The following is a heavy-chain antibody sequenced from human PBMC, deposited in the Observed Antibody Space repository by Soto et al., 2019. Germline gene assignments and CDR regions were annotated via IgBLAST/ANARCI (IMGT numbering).Heavy chain of an antibody. CDR3: ARDAGVSGELYY. CDR1: GYTFTSYG. V-gene: IGHV1-18*01. CDR2: ISAYNGNT. D-gene: IGHD1-26*01. J-gene: IGHJ4*02. Sequence: QVQLVQSGAEVKKPGASVKVSCKASGYTFTSYGISWVRQAPGQGLEWMGWISAYNGNTNYAQKLQARVTMTTDTSTSKVYMELRSLRSDDTAVYYCARDAGVSGELYYWGQGILVTVSS.